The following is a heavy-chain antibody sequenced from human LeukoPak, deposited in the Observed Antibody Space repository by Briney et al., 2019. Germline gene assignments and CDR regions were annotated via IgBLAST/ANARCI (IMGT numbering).Heavy chain of an antibody. Sequence: SVKVSCKASGGTFSCYAISWVRQAPGQGLEWMGRIIPIFGTANYAQKFQGRVTITTDESTSTAYMELSSLRSEDTAVYYCHYYDSSGYVDYWGQGTLVTVSS. CDR2: IIPIFGTA. J-gene: IGHJ4*02. CDR3: HYYDSSGYVDY. CDR1: GGTFSCYA. V-gene: IGHV1-69*05. D-gene: IGHD3-22*01.